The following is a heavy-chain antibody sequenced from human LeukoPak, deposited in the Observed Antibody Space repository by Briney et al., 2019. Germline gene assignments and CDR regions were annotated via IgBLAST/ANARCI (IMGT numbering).Heavy chain of an antibody. J-gene: IGHJ4*02. CDR2: IKQDGSEK. CDR1: GFTFSYYW. V-gene: IGHV3-7*01. D-gene: IGHD4-17*01. CDR3: ARAPRDFGDPRWYFDY. Sequence: GGSLRLSCAASGFTFSYYWMSWVRQAPGKGLEWVANIKQDGSEKYYVDSVKGRFTISRDNAKNSLYLQMNSLRAEDTAVYYCARAPRDFGDPRWYFDYWGQGTLVTVSS.